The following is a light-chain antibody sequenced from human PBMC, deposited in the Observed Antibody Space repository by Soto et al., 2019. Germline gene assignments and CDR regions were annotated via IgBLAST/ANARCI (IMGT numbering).Light chain of an antibody. CDR1: QSVSSSY. Sequence: SAMTQSKATLSSSPLERATLSCRASQSVSSSYLAWYQQKPGQAPRLIIYGASSRATGIPDRFSGSGSGTDFTLAISRLEPEDFAVYYCQQYGRSWTFGQGTEVDIK. CDR3: QQYGRSWT. J-gene: IGKJ1*01. V-gene: IGKV3-20*01. CDR2: GAS.